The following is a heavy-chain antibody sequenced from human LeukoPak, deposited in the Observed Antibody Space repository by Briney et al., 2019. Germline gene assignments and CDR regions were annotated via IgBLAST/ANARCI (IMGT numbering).Heavy chain of an antibody. CDR2: INPNSGGT. Sequence: GASVKVSCKASGYTFTGYYMHWVRQAPGQGLEGMGWINPNSGGTNYAQKFQGRVTMTRDTSISTAYTELSRLRSDDTAVYYCARVRWELLRPFDYWGQGTLVTVSS. CDR1: GYTFTGYY. J-gene: IGHJ4*02. D-gene: IGHD1-26*01. V-gene: IGHV1-2*02. CDR3: ARVRWELLRPFDY.